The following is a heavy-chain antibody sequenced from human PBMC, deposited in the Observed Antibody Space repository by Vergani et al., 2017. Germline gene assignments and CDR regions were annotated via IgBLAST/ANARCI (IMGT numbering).Heavy chain of an antibody. V-gene: IGHV4-61*02. Sequence: VLLQEPGPGLVKPSETLSLTCTVSGASMSSVGYYWTWIRQSAGKRLEWIGDILGSGTANYNPSFQGRVSMSVATSKNQFSLKLNSVTVADTAVYYCARSRPYCTSGSCPAIWGQGTLVTVSS. J-gene: IGHJ4*02. CDR3: ARSRPYCTSGSCPAI. D-gene: IGHD2-15*01. CDR2: ILGSGTA. CDR1: GASMSSVGYY.